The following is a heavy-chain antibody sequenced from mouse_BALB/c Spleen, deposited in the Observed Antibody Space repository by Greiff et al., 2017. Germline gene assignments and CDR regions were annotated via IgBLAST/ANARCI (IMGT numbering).Heavy chain of an antibody. CDR3: AISPLDEKGYYYAMDY. CDR1: GFSLTSYG. Sequence: QVQLKQSGPGLVQPSQSLSITCTVSGFSLTSYGVHWVRQSPGKGLEWLGVIWSGGSTDYNAAFISRLSISKDNSKSQVFFKMNSLQANDTAIYYCAISPLDEKGYYYAMDYWGQGTSVTVSS. V-gene: IGHV2-2*02. J-gene: IGHJ4*01. D-gene: IGHD6-1*01. CDR2: IWSGGST.